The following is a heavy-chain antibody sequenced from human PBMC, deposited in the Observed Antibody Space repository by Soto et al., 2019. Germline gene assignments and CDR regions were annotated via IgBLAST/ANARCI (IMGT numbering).Heavy chain of an antibody. V-gene: IGHV1-69*13. Sequence: GASVKVSCKASGGTFSSYAISSVRQAPGQGXEWMGGIIPIFGTANYAQKFQGRVTITADESTSTAYMELSSLRSEDTAVYYCARDAATVTRDYYYYYGMDVWGQGTTVTVSS. D-gene: IGHD4-17*01. J-gene: IGHJ6*02. CDR2: IIPIFGTA. CDR3: ARDAATVTRDYYYYYGMDV. CDR1: GGTFSSYA.